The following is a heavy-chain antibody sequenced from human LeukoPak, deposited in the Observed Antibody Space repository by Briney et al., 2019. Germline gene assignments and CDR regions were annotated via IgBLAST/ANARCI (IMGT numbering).Heavy chain of an antibody. CDR2: ISSSSSYI. Sequence: GGSLRLSCAASGFTFSSYSMNWVRQAQGRGLEWVSSISSSSSYIYYADSVKGRFTISRDNAKNSLYLQMNSLRAEDTAVYYCARGLARGMDVWGQGTRSPSP. D-gene: IGHD6-6*01. CDR1: GFTFSSYS. CDR3: ARGLARGMDV. V-gene: IGHV3-21*01. J-gene: IGHJ6*02.